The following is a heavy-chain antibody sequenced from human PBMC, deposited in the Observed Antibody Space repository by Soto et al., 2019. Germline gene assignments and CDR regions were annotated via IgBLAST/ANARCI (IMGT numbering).Heavy chain of an antibody. D-gene: IGHD5-18*01. V-gene: IGHV3-30-3*01. J-gene: IGHJ4*02. CDR1: GFTFSSYA. CDR2: ISYDGSNK. Sequence: GGSLRLSCAASGFTFSSYAMHWVRQAPGKGLEWVAVISYDGSNKYYADYVKGRFTISRDNSKNTLYLQMNSLRAEDTAVYYCAIVTSGYSYGYPFGYWGQGTLVTVSS. CDR3: AIVTSGYSYGYPFGY.